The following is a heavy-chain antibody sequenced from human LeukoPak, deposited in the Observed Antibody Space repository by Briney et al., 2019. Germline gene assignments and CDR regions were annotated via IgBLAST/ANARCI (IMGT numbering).Heavy chain of an antibody. CDR1: GFTFSSYA. V-gene: IGHV4-34*01. D-gene: IGHD3-22*01. J-gene: IGHJ4*02. CDR3: ARDVGYYYDSSGRDY. Sequence: GSLRLSCAASGFTFSSYAMSWIRQPPGKGLEWIGEINHSGSTNYNPSLKSRVTISVDTSKNQFSLKLSSVTAADTAVYYCARDVGYYYDSSGRDYWGQGTLVTVSS. CDR2: INHSGST.